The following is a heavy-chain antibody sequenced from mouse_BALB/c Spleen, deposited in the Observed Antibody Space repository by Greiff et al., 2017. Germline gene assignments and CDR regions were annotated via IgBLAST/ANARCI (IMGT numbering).Heavy chain of an antibody. Sequence: VQRVESGPGLVAPSQSLSITCTVSGFSLSSYSVHWVRQPPGKGLEWLGMIWGGGSTDYNSALKSRLSISKDNSKSQVFLKMNSLQTDDTAMYYCARSTMITTRVYAMDYWGQGTSVTVSS. J-gene: IGHJ4*01. CDR3: ARSTMITTRVYAMDY. V-gene: IGHV2-6-4*01. D-gene: IGHD2-4*01. CDR1: GFSLSSYS. CDR2: IWGGGST.